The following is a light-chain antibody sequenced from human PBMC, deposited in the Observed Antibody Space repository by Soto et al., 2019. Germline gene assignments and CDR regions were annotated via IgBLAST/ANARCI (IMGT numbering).Light chain of an antibody. CDR2: EVS. CDR3: SSYTSSSTYV. Sequence: QSALTQPPSVSGSPGQSVTISCTGTSSDVGNYNRVSWYQQPPGTAPKVIIYEVSNRPSGVPDRFSGSKSGNTASLTISGLQAEEEADYYCSSYTSSSTYVFGTGTKVTVL. J-gene: IGLJ1*01. V-gene: IGLV2-18*02. CDR1: SSDVGNYNR.